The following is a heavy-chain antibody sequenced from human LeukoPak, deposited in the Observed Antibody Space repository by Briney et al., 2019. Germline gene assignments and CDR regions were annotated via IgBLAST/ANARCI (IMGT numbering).Heavy chain of an antibody. J-gene: IGHJ4*02. Sequence: GGSLRLSCAAPGFTVSSNYMSWVRQAPGKGLEWVSVIYSGGSTYYADSVKGRFTISRDNSKNTLYLQMNSLRAEDTAVYYCATLLLTYYYGSGSYYKAPFDYWGQGTLVTVSS. CDR3: ATLLLTYYYGSGSYYKAPFDY. CDR2: IYSGGST. CDR1: GFTVSSNY. V-gene: IGHV3-66*01. D-gene: IGHD3-10*01.